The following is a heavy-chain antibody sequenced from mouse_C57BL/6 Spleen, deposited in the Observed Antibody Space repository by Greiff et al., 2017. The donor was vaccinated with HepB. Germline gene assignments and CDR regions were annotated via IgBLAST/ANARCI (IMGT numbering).Heavy chain of an antibody. CDR1: GYTFTEYT. CDR3: ARHEDRYDYDAAWFAY. CDR2: FYPGSGSI. D-gene: IGHD2-4*01. Sequence: VQLQQSGAELVKPGASVKLSCKASGYTFTEYTIHWVKQRSGQGLEWIGWFYPGSGSIKYNEKFKDKATLTADKSSSTVDMELSRLTSEDSAVYFCARHEDRYDYDAAWFAYWGQGTLVTVSA. J-gene: IGHJ3*01. V-gene: IGHV1-62-2*01.